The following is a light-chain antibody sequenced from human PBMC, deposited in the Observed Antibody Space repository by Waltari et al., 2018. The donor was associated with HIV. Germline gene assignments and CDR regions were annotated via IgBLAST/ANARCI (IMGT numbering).Light chain of an antibody. V-gene: IGLV2-14*01. J-gene: IGLJ2*01. CDR2: EVS. Sequence: QSALPPPASVSGSPGQSITIPCTARLIDIGASDSVSWYQQYPGKVPKLVIYEVSNRPAGVSDRFSGSKSGNTASLAISGLQAEDEADYYCLLKIGSNTPIFGGGTKLTVL. CDR3: LLKIGSNTPI. CDR1: LIDIGASDS.